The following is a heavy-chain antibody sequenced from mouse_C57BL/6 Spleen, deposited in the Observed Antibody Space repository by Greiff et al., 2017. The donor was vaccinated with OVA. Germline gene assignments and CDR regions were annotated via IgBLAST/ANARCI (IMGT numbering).Heavy chain of an antibody. CDR2: ISYDGSN. J-gene: IGHJ4*01. CDR3: ARDREGYAMDY. V-gene: IGHV3-6*01. Sequence: EVQVVESGPGLVKPSQSLSLTCSVTGYSITSGYYWNWLRQFPGNKLEWMGYISYDGSNNYNPSLKNRISITRDTSKNQFFLKLNSVTTEDTATYYCARDREGYAMDYWGQGTSVTVSS. CDR1: GYSITSGYY.